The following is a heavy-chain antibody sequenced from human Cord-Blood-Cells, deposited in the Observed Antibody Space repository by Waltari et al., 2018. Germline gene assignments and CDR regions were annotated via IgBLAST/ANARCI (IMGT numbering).Heavy chain of an antibody. CDR1: GLTFSAYW. V-gene: IGHV3-74*01. D-gene: IGHD3-3*02. CDR3: ARAFSRGAALCDY. J-gene: IGHJ4*02. Sequence: EVQLVESGGGLVQHGGSLRLSGAAIGLTFSAYWRHWVRQAQGKGLVLCSRINSDEISTSYADSVKGRFTISRDNAKNTLYLQMNSLRAEDTAVYYCARAFSRGAALCDYWGQGTLVTVSS. CDR2: INSDEIST.